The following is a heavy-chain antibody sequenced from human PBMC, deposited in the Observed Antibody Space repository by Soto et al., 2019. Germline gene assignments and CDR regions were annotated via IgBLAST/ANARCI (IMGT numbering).Heavy chain of an antibody. Sequence: GGSLRLSCAASGFTFSHHWMHWVRQAPGKGLVWVSRVDHDGSSTDYADSVKGRFTISRDNAKNTLYLQMNSLRVEDSAMYYCARHVRERLIVVPTATYYYYYMDVWGKGTTVTVSS. V-gene: IGHV3-74*01. J-gene: IGHJ6*03. D-gene: IGHD2-2*01. CDR3: ARHVRERLIVVPTATYYYYYMDV. CDR1: GFTFSHHW. CDR2: VDHDGSST.